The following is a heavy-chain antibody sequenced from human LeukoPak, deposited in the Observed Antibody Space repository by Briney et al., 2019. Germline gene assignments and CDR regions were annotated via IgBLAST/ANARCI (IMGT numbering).Heavy chain of an antibody. CDR3: ASAKLDYDYVWGLDY. J-gene: IGHJ4*02. CDR2: TWYDGSNK. V-gene: IGHV3-33*01. D-gene: IGHD3-16*01. Sequence: GGSLRLSCAASGFTFSSYGMHWVRQAPGKGLEWVAVTWYDGSNKYYADSVKGRFTISRDNSKNTLYLQMNSLRAEDTAVYYCASAKLDYDYVWGLDYWGQGTLVTVSS. CDR1: GFTFSSYG.